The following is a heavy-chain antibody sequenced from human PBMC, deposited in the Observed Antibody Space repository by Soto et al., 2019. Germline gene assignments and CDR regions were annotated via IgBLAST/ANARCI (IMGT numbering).Heavy chain of an antibody. CDR3: ARHPPYGPLDY. CDR2: INHSGST. J-gene: IGHJ4*02. CDR1: GGSFSGYY. Sequence: SSETLSLTCAVYGGSFSGYYWSWIRQPPGKGLEGIGEINHSGSTNYNPSLKSRVTISVDTSKNQFSMKLRSVTAADTAVYYCARHPPYGPLDYWGQGTLVTVSS. D-gene: IGHD4-17*01. V-gene: IGHV4-34*01.